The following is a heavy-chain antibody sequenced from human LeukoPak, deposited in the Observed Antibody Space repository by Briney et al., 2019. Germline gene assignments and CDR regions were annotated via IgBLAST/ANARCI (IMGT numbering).Heavy chain of an antibody. Sequence: GGSLRLSCAASGFTFSSYSMNWVRQAPGKGLEWVSSISSSSSYIYYADSVKGRFTISRDNAKNSLYLQMNSLRAEDTAVYYCARDSITLVRGVIGYWGQGTLVTVSS. CDR3: ARDSITLVRGVIGY. J-gene: IGHJ4*02. V-gene: IGHV3-21*01. CDR1: GFTFSSYS. D-gene: IGHD3-10*01. CDR2: ISSSSSYI.